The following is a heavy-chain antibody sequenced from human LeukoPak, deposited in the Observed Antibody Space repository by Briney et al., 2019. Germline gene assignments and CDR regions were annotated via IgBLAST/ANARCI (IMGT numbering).Heavy chain of an antibody. J-gene: IGHJ4*02. CDR2: IIPILGIA. CDR1: GGTFSSYA. Sequence: ASVKASCKASGGTFSSYAISWVRQAPGQGLEWMGRIIPILGIANYAQKFQGRVTITADKSTSTAYMELSSLRSEDTAVYYCARGEPHGYNWFSYWGQGTLVTVSS. D-gene: IGHD5-12*01. V-gene: IGHV1-69*04. CDR3: ARGEPHGYNWFSY.